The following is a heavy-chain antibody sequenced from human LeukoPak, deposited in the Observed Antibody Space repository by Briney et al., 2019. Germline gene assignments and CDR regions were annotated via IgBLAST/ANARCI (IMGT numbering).Heavy chain of an antibody. Sequence: GGSLRLSCAASGFTFSSYSMNWVRQAPGKGLEWVSYISSSSSTIYYADSVKGRFTISRDNAKNSLYLQMNSLRAEDTALYYCAKGYSSGWYNYYFDYWGQGTLVTVSS. J-gene: IGHJ4*02. CDR3: AKGYSSGWYNYYFDY. CDR1: GFTFSSYS. D-gene: IGHD6-19*01. CDR2: ISSSSSTI. V-gene: IGHV3-48*04.